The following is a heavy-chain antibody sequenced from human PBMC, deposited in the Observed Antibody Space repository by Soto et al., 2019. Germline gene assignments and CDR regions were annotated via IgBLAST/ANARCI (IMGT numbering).Heavy chain of an antibody. CDR2: IYSGGNT. Sequence: VGSLRLSCAVSGFTVSSNYMNWVRQAPGKGQEWVSFIYSGGNTYYADSVKGRFTISRDNSKNMLYLQMNSLRGEDTAVDYCARELRERGFVFEIWGKGTMATVSS. CDR1: GFTVSSNY. D-gene: IGHD2-15*01. J-gene: IGHJ3*02. V-gene: IGHV3-66*01. CDR3: ARELRERGFVFEI.